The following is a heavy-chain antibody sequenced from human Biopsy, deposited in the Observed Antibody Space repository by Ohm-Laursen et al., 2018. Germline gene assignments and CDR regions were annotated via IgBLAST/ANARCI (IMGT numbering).Heavy chain of an antibody. Sequence: SVKVSCKAPGGTFSNYGVNWVRHAPGQGLEWLGGNIPILGTGNYAQKFQDRVTVAADTSTSTATMELRSLRSDDTAVYYCATKLTGYFHHWGQGTLVIVSS. CDR3: ATKLTGYFHH. J-gene: IGHJ1*01. V-gene: IGHV1-69*06. CDR1: GGTFSNYG. CDR2: NIPILGTG. D-gene: IGHD3-9*01.